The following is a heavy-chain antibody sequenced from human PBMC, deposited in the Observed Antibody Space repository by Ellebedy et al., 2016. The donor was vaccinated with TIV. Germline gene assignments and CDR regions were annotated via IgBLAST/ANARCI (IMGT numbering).Heavy chain of an antibody. V-gene: IGHV3-23*01. CDR3: AKAPSAAMGPIDY. D-gene: IGHD5-18*01. J-gene: IGHJ4*02. Sequence: GESLKISCAASGFSVGSNDMSWVRQAPGQGLEWVSVLYGGDGHRTYYADSVKGRFTISSDNSKNTLYLQMDSLRADDTAAYYCAKAPSAAMGPIDYWGQGTLLAVSS. CDR1: GFSVGSND. CDR2: LYGGDGHRT.